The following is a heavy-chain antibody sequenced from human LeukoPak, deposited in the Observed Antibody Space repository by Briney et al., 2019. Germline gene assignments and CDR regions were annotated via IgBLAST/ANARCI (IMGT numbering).Heavy chain of an antibody. CDR3: ARDLGRRYSGSYPNWFDP. J-gene: IGHJ5*02. V-gene: IGHV1-2*06. D-gene: IGHD1-26*01. CDR2: INPNSGGT. CDR1: GYTFTGYY. Sequence: ASVKVSCKASGYTFTGYYMHWVRQAPGQGLEWMGRINPNSGGTNYAQKFQGRVTMTRDTSISTAYMELSRLRSDDTAVYYCARDLGRRYSGSYPNWFDPWGQGTLVTVS.